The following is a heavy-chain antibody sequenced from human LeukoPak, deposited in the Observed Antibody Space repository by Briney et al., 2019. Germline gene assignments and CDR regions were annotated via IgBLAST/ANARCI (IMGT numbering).Heavy chain of an antibody. V-gene: IGHV4-30-4*08. CDR2: IYYSGST. CDR1: GGSLSNYY. D-gene: IGHD2-2*01. Sequence: SETLSLTCGVSGGSLSNYYWSWIRQPPGKGLEWIGYIYYSGSTYYNPSLKSRVTISVDTSKNQFSLKLSSVTAADTAVYYCAREYCSSTSCPFDYWGQGTLVTVSS. J-gene: IGHJ4*02. CDR3: AREYCSSTSCPFDY.